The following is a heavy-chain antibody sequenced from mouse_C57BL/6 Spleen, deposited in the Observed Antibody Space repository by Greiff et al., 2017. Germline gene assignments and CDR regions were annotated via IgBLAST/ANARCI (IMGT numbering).Heavy chain of an antibody. CDR1: GFSLTSYG. Sequence: QVQLKESGPGLVQPSQSLSITCTVSGFSLTSYGVHWVRQSPGKGLEWLGVIWSGGSTDYNAAFISRLSISKDNSKSQVFFKMNSLQADDTAIYYCASQLRPYAMDYWGQGTSVTVSS. CDR2: IWSGGST. J-gene: IGHJ4*01. CDR3: ASQLRPYAMDY. D-gene: IGHD3-2*02. V-gene: IGHV2-2*01.